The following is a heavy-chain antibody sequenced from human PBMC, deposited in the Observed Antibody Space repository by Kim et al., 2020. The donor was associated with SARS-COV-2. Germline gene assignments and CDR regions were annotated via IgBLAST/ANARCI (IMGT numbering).Heavy chain of an antibody. CDR3: AKGSGSYNYGMDV. V-gene: IGHV3-23*01. D-gene: IGHD1-26*01. J-gene: IGHJ6*02. Sequence: YRDSVKGRFTISRTKSKRTQNVQMNSLRAEDTAVYFCAKGSGSYNYGMDVWGQGTTVTVSS.